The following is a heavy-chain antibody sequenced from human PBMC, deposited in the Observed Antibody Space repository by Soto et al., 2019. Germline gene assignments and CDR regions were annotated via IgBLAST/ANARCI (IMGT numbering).Heavy chain of an antibody. D-gene: IGHD5-18*01. Sequence: GASVKVSCKASGGTFSSYAISWVRQAPGQGLEWMGGIIPIFGTANYAQKFQGRVTITADESTSTAYMELSSLRSEDTAVYYCARARRGYSYGRDAFDIWGQGTMVTV. CDR1: GGTFSSYA. CDR3: ARARRGYSYGRDAFDI. J-gene: IGHJ3*02. V-gene: IGHV1-69*13. CDR2: IIPIFGTA.